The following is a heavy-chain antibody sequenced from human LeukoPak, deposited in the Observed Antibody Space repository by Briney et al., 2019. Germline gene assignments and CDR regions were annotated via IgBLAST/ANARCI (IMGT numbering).Heavy chain of an antibody. D-gene: IGHD5-18*01. CDR2: ITGAGGGT. V-gene: IGHV3-23*01. CDR3: AKDREQSYGYYFDY. J-gene: IGHJ4*02. CDR1: GFTLSSFG. Sequence: GGSLRLSCAASGFTLSSFGMTWVRLASGKRLEWVSSITGAGGGTLYADSVKGRVTISRDNSKNTLYLQMNSLRAEDTAVYYCAKDREQSYGYYFDYWGQGTLVTVSS.